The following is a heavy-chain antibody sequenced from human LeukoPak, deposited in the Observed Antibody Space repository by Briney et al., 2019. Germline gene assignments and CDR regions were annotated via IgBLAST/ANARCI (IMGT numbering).Heavy chain of an antibody. Sequence: GGSLRLSCAASGFIFSDYYMSWIRQAPGKGLEWVSYISSSSSYTNYADSVRGRFTISRYNAKNSLYLQMNSLRAEDTAVYYCARDQAPVTTVTSYAFDIWGQGTMVTVSS. CDR1: GFIFSDYY. V-gene: IGHV3-11*05. D-gene: IGHD4-17*01. CDR2: ISSSSSYT. CDR3: ARDQAPVTTVTSYAFDI. J-gene: IGHJ3*02.